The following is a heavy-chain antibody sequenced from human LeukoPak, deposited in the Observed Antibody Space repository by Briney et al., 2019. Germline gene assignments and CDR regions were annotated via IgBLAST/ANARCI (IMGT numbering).Heavy chain of an antibody. CDR1: GGSISSSSYY. Sequence: SSETLSLTCTVSGGSISSSSYYWGWIRQPPGKGLEWIGSIYYSGSTYYNPSLKSRVTISVDTSKNQFSLKLSSVTAADTAVHYCARRRGVLLWFDPWGQGTLVTVSS. J-gene: IGHJ5*02. D-gene: IGHD3-10*01. V-gene: IGHV4-39*01. CDR2: IYYSGST. CDR3: ARRRGVLLWFDP.